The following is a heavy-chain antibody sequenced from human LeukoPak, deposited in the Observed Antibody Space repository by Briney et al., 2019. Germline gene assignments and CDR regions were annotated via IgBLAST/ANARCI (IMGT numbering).Heavy chain of an antibody. Sequence: SETLSLTCTVSGGSISSSSYYWGWIRQPPGKGLEWIGSIYYSGSTYYNPSLKSRVTISVDTSKNQFSLKLSSVTAADTAVYYCARSWGIAAAGHNWFDPWGQGTLVTVS. CDR3: ARSWGIAAAGHNWFDP. D-gene: IGHD6-13*01. V-gene: IGHV4-39*01. CDR2: IYYSGST. J-gene: IGHJ5*02. CDR1: GGSISSSSYY.